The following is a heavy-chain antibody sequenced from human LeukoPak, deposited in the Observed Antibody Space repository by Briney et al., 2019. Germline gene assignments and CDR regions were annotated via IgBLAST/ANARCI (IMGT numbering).Heavy chain of an antibody. Sequence: ASVKVSCKASGYSFTDYAMHWVRQAPGQRLEWMGWINAANGSTKYSQKFQGRVTITRDTSASRAYMERSSLRSEDTAVYYCAGTYYYDSSGYYPAFDYWGQGTLVTVSS. CDR1: GYSFTDYA. J-gene: IGHJ4*02. V-gene: IGHV1-3*01. D-gene: IGHD3-22*01. CDR3: AGTYYYDSSGYYPAFDY. CDR2: INAANGST.